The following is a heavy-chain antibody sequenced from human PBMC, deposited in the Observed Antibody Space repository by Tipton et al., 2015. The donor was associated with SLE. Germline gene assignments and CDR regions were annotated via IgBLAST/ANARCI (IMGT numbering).Heavy chain of an antibody. CDR1: GYTFSNYQ. Sequence: QLVQSGAEVKKPGASVKVSCKTSGYTFSNYQITWVRQAPGQGLEWMGWISAYNGNTDYAQKLQGRVTMTTDTSTSTAYMELRSLRSDDTAVYYCALSSVAATQAYWGQGTLVTVSS. CDR2: ISAYNGNT. J-gene: IGHJ4*02. D-gene: IGHD6-13*01. CDR3: ALSSVAATQAY. V-gene: IGHV1-18*01.